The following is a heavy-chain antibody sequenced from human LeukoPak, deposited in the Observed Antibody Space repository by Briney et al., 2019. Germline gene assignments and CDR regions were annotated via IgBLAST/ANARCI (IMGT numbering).Heavy chain of an antibody. CDR2: ISACGGNT. CDR1: GYTFTSYG. Sequence: ASVKLSCKASGYTFTSYGISWVRQAPGQGLEWMGCISACGGNTNYARKLQGRVTMTTDTSTSTAYMELRSPRSDDTAVYHCARVPAYYDFWSAYYTGFDYWGQGTLVAVSS. CDR3: ARVPAYYDFWSAYYTGFDY. J-gene: IGHJ4*02. V-gene: IGHV1-18*01. D-gene: IGHD3-3*01.